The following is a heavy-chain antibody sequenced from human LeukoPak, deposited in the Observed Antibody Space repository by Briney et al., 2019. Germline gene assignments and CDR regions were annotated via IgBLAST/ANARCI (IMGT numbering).Heavy chain of an antibody. CDR3: TRARLPYWSSGCTMDRYYGVDV. V-gene: IGHV3-11*04. CDR2: ITRSGPTI. CDR1: GFPSSVSF. Sequence: PGGTLRLSRTATGFPSSVSFMSWIRQAPVKRVGCISQITRSGPTIYNAASVRDPLTISRAHAQHSLYREISDMRAEATIVYYCTRARLPYWSSGCTMDRYYGVDVWGQGTTVTVSS. D-gene: IGHD2-15*01. J-gene: IGHJ6*02.